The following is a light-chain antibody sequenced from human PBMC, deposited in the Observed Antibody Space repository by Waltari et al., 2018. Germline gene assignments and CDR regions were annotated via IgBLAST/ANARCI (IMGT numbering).Light chain of an antibody. Sequence: QSVLTQPPSTSGTPGQRVTISCSGSSSNIGSNFVYWYQQFPGTAPKLLIYWNNPRPSGVPDRFSGSKSGTSASLAISGLRSEDEADYYCAAWDDSLSGWVFGGGTKLTVL. V-gene: IGLV1-47*01. CDR2: WNN. J-gene: IGLJ3*02. CDR3: AAWDDSLSGWV. CDR1: SSNIGSNF.